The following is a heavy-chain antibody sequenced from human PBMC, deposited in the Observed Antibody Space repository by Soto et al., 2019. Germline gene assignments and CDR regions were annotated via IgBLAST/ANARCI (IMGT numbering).Heavy chain of an antibody. J-gene: IGHJ6*02. CDR2: INPNSGGT. CDR3: ASDIVVVPAAETGGMDV. D-gene: IGHD2-2*01. V-gene: IGHV1-2*02. CDR1: GYTFTGYY. Sequence: ASVKVSCKASGYTFTGYYMHWVRQAPGQGLEWMGWINPNSGGTNYAQKFQGRVTMTRDTSISTAYMELSRLRSDDTAVYYCASDIVVVPAAETGGMDVWGQVTTVTVSS.